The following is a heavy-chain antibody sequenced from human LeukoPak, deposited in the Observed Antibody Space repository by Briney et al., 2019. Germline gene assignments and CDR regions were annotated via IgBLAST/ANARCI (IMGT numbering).Heavy chain of an antibody. CDR2: VRQDGGDI. V-gene: IGHV3-7*01. J-gene: IGHJ3*01. Sequence: GGSLRLSCTASGFIFSKYWMTWLRQAPGKGLEWVANVRQDGGDIHYVDSVKGRFTISRDNGKNSLYLQMNSLRAEDTAVYYCARDQDVVVLLGIIAYDAFDLWGQGTMVTVSS. CDR3: ARDQDVVVLLGIIAYDAFDL. CDR1: GFIFSKYW. D-gene: IGHD2-15*01.